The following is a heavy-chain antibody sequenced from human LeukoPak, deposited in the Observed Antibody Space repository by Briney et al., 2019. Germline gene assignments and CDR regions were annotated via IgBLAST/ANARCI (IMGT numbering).Heavy chain of an antibody. D-gene: IGHD5-24*01. J-gene: IGHJ4*02. CDR2: INHSGST. CDR1: GGSFSGYY. CDR3: ARASPWLQLFL. Sequence: PSETLSLTCAVYGGSFSGYYWSWIRQPPGKGPEWIGEINHSGSTNYNPSLKSRVTISVDTSKNQFSLKLSSVTAADTAVYYCARASPWLQLFLWGQGTLVTVSS. V-gene: IGHV4-34*01.